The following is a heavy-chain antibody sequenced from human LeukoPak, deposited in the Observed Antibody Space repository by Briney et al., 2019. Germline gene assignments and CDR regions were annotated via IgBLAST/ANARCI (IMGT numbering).Heavy chain of an antibody. Sequence: FQGRVTMTRDMSTSTVYMELSSLRSEDTAVYYCARAGPVTLRYFDWPKGYWGQGTLVTVSS. J-gene: IGHJ4*02. V-gene: IGHV1-46*01. D-gene: IGHD3-9*01. CDR3: ARAGPVTLRYFDWPKGY.